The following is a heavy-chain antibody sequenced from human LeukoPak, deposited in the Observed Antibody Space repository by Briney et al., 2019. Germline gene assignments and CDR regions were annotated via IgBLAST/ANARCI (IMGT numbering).Heavy chain of an antibody. CDR3: ARGPYDFWSGYYTGNGYFDY. Sequence: SETLSLTCAVYGGSFSGYYWSWIRQPPGKGLEWIGEINHSGSTNYNPSLKSRVTISVDTSKNQFSLKRSSVTAADTAVYYCARGPYDFWSGYYTGNGYFDYWGQGTLVTVSS. D-gene: IGHD3-3*01. J-gene: IGHJ4*02. CDR2: INHSGST. CDR1: GGSFSGYY. V-gene: IGHV4-34*01.